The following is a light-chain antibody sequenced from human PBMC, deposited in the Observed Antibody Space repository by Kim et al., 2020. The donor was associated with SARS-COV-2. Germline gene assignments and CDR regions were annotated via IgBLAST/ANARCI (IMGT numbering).Light chain of an antibody. CDR3: QVWDTSSDHRV. J-gene: IGLJ3*02. CDR1: DIGSKH. Sequence: PGQTDRITCGGGDIGSKHVHWYQQNPGQAPVVVMYSENDRTSGIPERFSGSDSGNTATLTISRVEAGDEAAYYCQVWDTSSDHRVFGGGTKVTVL. CDR2: SEN. V-gene: IGLV3-21*01.